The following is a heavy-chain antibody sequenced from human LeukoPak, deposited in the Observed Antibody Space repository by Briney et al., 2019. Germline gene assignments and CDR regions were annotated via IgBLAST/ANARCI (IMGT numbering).Heavy chain of an antibody. CDR3: TTGVLRDMIVVVDY. Sequence: PGGSLRLSCAASGFTFSGFAMSWVRQAPGKGLEWVSTISNSGGSTYYADSVKGRFTISRDNSKNTLYLQMNSLKTEDTAVYYCTTGVLRDMIVVVDYWGQGTLVTVSS. D-gene: IGHD3-22*01. CDR2: ISNSGGST. J-gene: IGHJ4*02. V-gene: IGHV3-23*01. CDR1: GFTFSGFA.